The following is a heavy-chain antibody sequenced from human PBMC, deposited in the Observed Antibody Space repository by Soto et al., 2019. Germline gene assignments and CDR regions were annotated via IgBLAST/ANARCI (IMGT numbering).Heavy chain of an antibody. D-gene: IGHD2-2*01. J-gene: IGHJ6*02. CDR3: ARYIPGVRYYGMDV. V-gene: IGHV3-30-3*01. Sequence: GGSLRLSCAASGLPFSSYAMHWVRQTPGKGLEWVAVISYDGSNKYYADSVKGRFTISRDNSGNTLFLEMYSLRAEDTAVYYCARYIPGVRYYGMDVWGQGTTVTVSS. CDR2: ISYDGSNK. CDR1: GLPFSSYA.